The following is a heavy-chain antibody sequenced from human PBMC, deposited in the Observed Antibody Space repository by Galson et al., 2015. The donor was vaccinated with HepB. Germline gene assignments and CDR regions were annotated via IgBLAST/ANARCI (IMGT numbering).Heavy chain of an antibody. J-gene: IGHJ4*02. Sequence: SLRLSCAVSGFTLSSYAMGWVRQAPGKGPEWVSSNSGSDDRTFYADSVKGRFTISRDTSKNTLALQMSSLRAEDTAVYYCARVMSPFSIDLVFDYWGQGTLVTVSS. CDR2: NSGSDDRT. CDR3: ARVMSPFSIDLVFDY. D-gene: IGHD6-6*01. CDR1: GFTLSSYA. V-gene: IGHV3-23*01.